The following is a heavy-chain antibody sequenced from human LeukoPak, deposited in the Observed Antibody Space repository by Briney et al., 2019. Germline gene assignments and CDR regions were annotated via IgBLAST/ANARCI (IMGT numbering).Heavy chain of an antibody. V-gene: IGHV1-2*02. J-gene: IGHJ4*02. CDR1: GYTFTGDY. Sequence: ASVKVSCKASGYTFTGDYMHWVRQAPGQGLEWMGWINPNSGGTNYAQKFQGRVTMTRDTSISTAYMELSRLRSDDTAVYYCARAEPKVAALDYWGQGTLVTVSS. CDR3: ARAEPKVAALDY. D-gene: IGHD6-19*01. CDR2: INPNSGGT.